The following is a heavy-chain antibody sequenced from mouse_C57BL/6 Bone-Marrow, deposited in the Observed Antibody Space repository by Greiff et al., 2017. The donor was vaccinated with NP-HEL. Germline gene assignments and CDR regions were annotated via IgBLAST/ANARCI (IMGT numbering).Heavy chain of an antibody. D-gene: IGHD3-2*02. J-gene: IGHJ2*01. CDR1: GYTFTSYW. Sequence: QVQLQQPGAELVRPGTSVKLSCKASGYTFTSYWMHWVKQRPGQGLEWIGVIDPSDSYTNYNQKFKGKATLTVDTSSSTAYMQLSSLTSEDSAVYYCARSDSSGYGGYYFDYWGQGTTLTVSS. CDR3: ARSDSSGYGGYYFDY. CDR2: IDPSDSYT. V-gene: IGHV1-59*01.